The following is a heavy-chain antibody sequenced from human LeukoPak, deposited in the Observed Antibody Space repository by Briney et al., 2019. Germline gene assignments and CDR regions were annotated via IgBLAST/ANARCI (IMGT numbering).Heavy chain of an antibody. CDR3: ARGDFWTAKYYFDY. Sequence: ASVKVSCKASGYTFTGYYMHWVRQAPGQGLEWMGWINPNSGGTNYAQKFQGRVTMTRDTSISTAYMELSRLRSDDTAVYYCARGDFWTAKYYFDYWGQGTLVTVSS. CDR1: GYTFTGYY. CDR2: INPNSGGT. J-gene: IGHJ4*02. V-gene: IGHV1-2*02. D-gene: IGHD3/OR15-3a*01.